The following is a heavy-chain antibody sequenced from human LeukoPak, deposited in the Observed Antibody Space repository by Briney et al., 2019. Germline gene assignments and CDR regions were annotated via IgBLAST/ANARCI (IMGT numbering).Heavy chain of an antibody. Sequence: ASVKVSCKTSGYTFTSYGISWVRQAPGQGLEWMGWIVTYNGNTNYAQKFQGRVTLSTDTSTTTAYMELRSLRSDDTAVYYCARDGSIAAAGRWFDPRGQGTLVTVSS. CDR3: ARDGSIAAAGRWFDP. V-gene: IGHV1-18*01. CDR2: IVTYNGNT. CDR1: GYTFTSYG. D-gene: IGHD6-13*01. J-gene: IGHJ5*02.